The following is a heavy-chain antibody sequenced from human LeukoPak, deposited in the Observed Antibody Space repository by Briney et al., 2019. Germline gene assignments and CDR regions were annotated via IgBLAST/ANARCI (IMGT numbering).Heavy chain of an antibody. CDR3: ARGPSVVRGLITAASGYFDY. D-gene: IGHD3-10*01. V-gene: IGHV1-69*04. Sequence: SVKVSCKVSGYTLTELSMHWVRQAPGQGLEWMGRIIPILGIANYAQKFQGRVTIIADKSTSTAYMELSSLRSEDTAVYYCARGPSVVRGLITAASGYFDYWGQGTLVTVSS. J-gene: IGHJ4*02. CDR1: GYTLTELS. CDR2: IIPILGIA.